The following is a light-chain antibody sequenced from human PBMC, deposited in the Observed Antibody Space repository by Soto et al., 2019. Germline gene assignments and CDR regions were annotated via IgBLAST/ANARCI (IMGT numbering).Light chain of an antibody. Sequence: SYELTQPPSMSVAPGQTARVTCGGYNIGSKSVHWYQQRPGQAPVLVVYDDRDRPSGIPERFSGSNSGNTATLTISRVEAEDEADYYCQVWDSSTDHDVFGTGTQLTVL. V-gene: IGLV3-21*02. CDR2: DDR. CDR3: QVWDSSTDHDV. J-gene: IGLJ1*01. CDR1: NIGSKS.